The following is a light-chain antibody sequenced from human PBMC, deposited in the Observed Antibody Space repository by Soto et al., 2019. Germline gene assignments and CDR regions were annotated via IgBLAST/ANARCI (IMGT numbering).Light chain of an antibody. CDR1: SSDVGGYNF. Sequence: QPVLTQPASVSGSPGQSITISCTGTSSDVGGYNFVSWYQHHPAKAPKLMIYDVSNRPSGVSNRFSGSKSGNTASLTISGLQAEDEAHYYCSSFTSSDTLVVFGGGTQLTVL. V-gene: IGLV2-14*03. CDR2: DVS. CDR3: SSFTSSDTLVV. J-gene: IGLJ2*01.